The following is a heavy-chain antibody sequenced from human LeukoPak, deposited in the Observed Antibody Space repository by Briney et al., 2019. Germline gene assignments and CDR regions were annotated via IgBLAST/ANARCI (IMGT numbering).Heavy chain of an antibody. CDR1: GGSFSGYY. CDR2: INHSGST. D-gene: IGHD3-22*01. Sequence: SETLSLTCAVYGGSFSGYYWSWIRQPPGKGLEWIGEINHSGSTNYNPSLKSRVTISVDTSKNQFSLKLSSVTAADTAVYYCASQTVFSTYYYDSSGPFDAFDIWGQGTMVTVSS. V-gene: IGHV4-34*01. CDR3: ASQTVFSTYYYDSSGPFDAFDI. J-gene: IGHJ3*02.